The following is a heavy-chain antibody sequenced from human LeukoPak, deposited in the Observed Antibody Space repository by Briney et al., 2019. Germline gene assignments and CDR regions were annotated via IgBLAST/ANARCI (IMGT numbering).Heavy chain of an antibody. Sequence: PSETLSLTCTVSGGSISSSSYYWGWIRQPPGTGLEWIGNIYYSGSTYYNPSLKSRVTISVDTSNNQFSLKLNSVTAADTAVYYCARTSMVRGFPLYYYYYYMDVWGKGTTVTISS. CDR2: IYYSGST. V-gene: IGHV4-39*07. CDR1: GGSISSSSYY. D-gene: IGHD3-10*01. CDR3: ARTSMVRGFPLYYYYYYMDV. J-gene: IGHJ6*03.